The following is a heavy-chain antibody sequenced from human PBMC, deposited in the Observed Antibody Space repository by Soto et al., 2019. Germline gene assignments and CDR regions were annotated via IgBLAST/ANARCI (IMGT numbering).Heavy chain of an antibody. Sequence: QVQLQESGPGLVKPSQTLSLPCTVSVASISSGGYYWSWIRQHPGEGLEWIGYIYYSGSTSYNPSLKSRVTISVDTSKNQFSLKLSSVTDADTAVYYCARESKYDTSGYPPWFAPWGQGTLVTVSS. CDR1: VASISSGGYY. CDR2: IYYSGST. V-gene: IGHV4-31*03. J-gene: IGHJ5*02. CDR3: ARESKYDTSGYPPWFAP. D-gene: IGHD3-22*01.